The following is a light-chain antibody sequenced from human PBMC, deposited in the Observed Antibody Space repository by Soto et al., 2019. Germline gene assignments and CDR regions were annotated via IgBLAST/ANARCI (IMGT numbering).Light chain of an antibody. V-gene: IGLV2-14*01. CDR2: DVS. CDR3: RSYTSISTSVV. CDR1: SSDVGGYNY. J-gene: IGLJ2*01. Sequence: QSALTQPASVSGSPGQSITISCTGTSSDVGGYNYVSWYQQHPGKAPKLMIYDVSNRPSGVSNRFSGSKSGNTASLTISGLQAEDEADYYCRSYTSISTSVVFGGGTKVTVL.